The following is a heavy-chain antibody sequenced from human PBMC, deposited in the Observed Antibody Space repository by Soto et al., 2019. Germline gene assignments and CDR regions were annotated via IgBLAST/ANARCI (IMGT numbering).Heavy chain of an antibody. CDR2: IIPIFGTA. J-gene: IGHJ6*02. D-gene: IGHD1-20*01. Sequence: SVKFSCKASGGTFSSYAISWVRQAPGQGLEWMGGIIPIFGTANYAQKFQGRVTITADESTSTAYMELSSLRSEDTAVYYCAREEGISGGSYYYGLDVWGQGTRVTVSS. CDR1: GGTFSSYA. V-gene: IGHV1-69*13. CDR3: AREEGISGGSYYYGLDV.